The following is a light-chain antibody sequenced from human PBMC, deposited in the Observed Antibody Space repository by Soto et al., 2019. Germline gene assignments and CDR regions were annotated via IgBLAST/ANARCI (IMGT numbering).Light chain of an antibody. J-gene: IGKJ1*01. CDR1: QSIRNF. CDR3: QQRSNWPRT. CDR2: DAS. Sequence: EIVLTQSPGTLSLSPGERATLSCRASQSIRNFLAWYQQKPGQAPRLLIYDASNRATDIPARFSGSGSGTDFTLTISSLEPEDLAVYYCQQRSNWPRTFGQGTKVDIK. V-gene: IGKV3-11*01.